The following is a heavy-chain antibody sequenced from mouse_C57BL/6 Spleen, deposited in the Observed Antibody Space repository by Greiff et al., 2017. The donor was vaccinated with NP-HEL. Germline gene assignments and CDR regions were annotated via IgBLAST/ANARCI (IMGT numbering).Heavy chain of an antibody. CDR1: GYTFTDYY. Sequence: VKLMESGAELVRPGASVKLSCKASGYTFTDYYINWVKQRPGQGLEWIARIYPGSGNTYYNEKFKGKATLTAEKSSSTAYMQLSSLTSEDSAVYFCARYYYGSSGYYFDYWGQGTTLTVSS. CDR2: IYPGSGNT. J-gene: IGHJ2*01. V-gene: IGHV1-76*01. CDR3: ARYYYGSSGYYFDY. D-gene: IGHD1-1*01.